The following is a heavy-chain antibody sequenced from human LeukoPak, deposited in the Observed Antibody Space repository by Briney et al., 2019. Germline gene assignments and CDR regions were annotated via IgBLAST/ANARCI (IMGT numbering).Heavy chain of an antibody. V-gene: IGHV4-30-2*02. CDR1: GGSISSGGYY. CDR2: IYHSGST. CDR3: AGGRWLQLSDY. D-gene: IGHD5-24*01. Sequence: NPSQTLSLTCTVSGGSISSGGYYWSWIRQPPGKGLEWIGYIYHSGSTYYNPSLKSRVTISVDTSKNQFSLKLSSVTAADTAVYYCAGGRWLQLSDYWGQGTLVTVSS. J-gene: IGHJ4*02.